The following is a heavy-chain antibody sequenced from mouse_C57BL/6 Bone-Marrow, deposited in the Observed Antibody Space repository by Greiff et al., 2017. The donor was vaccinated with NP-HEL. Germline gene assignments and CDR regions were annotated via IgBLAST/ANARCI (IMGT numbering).Heavy chain of an antibody. J-gene: IGHJ3*01. D-gene: IGHD2-5*01. V-gene: IGHV5-12*01. CDR3: ARLSYYSNYVWFAY. Sequence: EVQGVESGGGLVQPGGSLKLSCAASGFTFSDYYMYWVRQTPEKRLEWVAYISNGGGSTYYPDTVKGRFTISRDNAKNTLYLQMSRLKSEDTAMYYCARLSYYSNYVWFAYWGQGTLVTVSA. CDR2: ISNGGGST. CDR1: GFTFSDYY.